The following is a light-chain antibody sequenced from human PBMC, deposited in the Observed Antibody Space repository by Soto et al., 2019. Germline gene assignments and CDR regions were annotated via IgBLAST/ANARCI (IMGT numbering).Light chain of an antibody. Sequence: EIVLTQSPGLLSLSPGEGATLSCRASQSVVTYLAWYKQKPGQPPSLLIYDAFNRAPGVPARFSGSGSGTDFTLTISSLEPEDFAVYYCQQRAAWPHTFGGGTKVEI. V-gene: IGKV3-11*01. J-gene: IGKJ4*01. CDR3: QQRAAWPHT. CDR2: DAF. CDR1: QSVVTY.